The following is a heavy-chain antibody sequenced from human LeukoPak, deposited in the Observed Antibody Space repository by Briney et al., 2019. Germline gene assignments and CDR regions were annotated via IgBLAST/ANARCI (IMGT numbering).Heavy chain of an antibody. CDR3: ARHPGGLFRRLEIDY. V-gene: IGHV1-24*01. CDR1: GYTLTELS. Sequence: GASVKVSCKVSGYTLTELSMHWVRQAPGEGLEWMGGFDPEDGETIYAQKFQGRVTMTEDTSTDTAYMELSSLRSEDTAVYYCARHPGGLFRRLEIDYWGQGTLVTVSS. CDR2: FDPEDGET. D-gene: IGHD3-10*01. J-gene: IGHJ4*02.